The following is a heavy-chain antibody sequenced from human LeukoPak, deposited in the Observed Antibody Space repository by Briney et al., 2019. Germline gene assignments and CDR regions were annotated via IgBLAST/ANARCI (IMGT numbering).Heavy chain of an antibody. CDR1: GGSIRSSISY. D-gene: IGHD6-19*01. J-gene: IGHJ3*02. CDR3: ANLVYSSGWNPDAFDI. Sequence: SETLSLTCTVSGGSIRSSISYWGWIRQPPGKGLEWIGSIDSTGSTYYNPSLKTRVTISVDTSKNQFSLKLSSVTAADTAVYYCANLVYSSGWNPDAFDIWGQGTMVTVSS. CDR2: IDSTGST. V-gene: IGHV4-39*07.